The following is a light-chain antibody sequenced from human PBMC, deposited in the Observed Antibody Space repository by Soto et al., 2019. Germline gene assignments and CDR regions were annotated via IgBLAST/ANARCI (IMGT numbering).Light chain of an antibody. CDR1: QSVSSSY. V-gene: IGKV3-20*01. CDR3: QQYGSSPLT. J-gene: IGKJ2*01. CDR2: GAS. Sequence: EIVLTQSPGTLSLSPGERATLSCRASQSVSSSYLAWYQQKPGQAPQLLIYGASSRATGIPDRFSGSGSGTDFTLTISRLEPEDFAVYYCQQYGSSPLTFGQGTKLEIK.